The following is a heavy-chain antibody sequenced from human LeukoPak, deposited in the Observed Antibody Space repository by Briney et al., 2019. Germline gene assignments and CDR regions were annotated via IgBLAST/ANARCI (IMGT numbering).Heavy chain of an antibody. V-gene: IGHV3-23*01. CDR3: AKGDDILTTSILFPDY. J-gene: IGHJ4*02. CDR1: GFTFSSYA. Sequence: PGGSLRLSCAASGFTFSSYAMSWVRQAPGKGLEWVSAISGSGGSTYYADSVEGRFTISRDNSKNTLYLQMNSLRAEDTAVYYCAKGDDILTTSILFPDYWGQGTLVTVSS. CDR2: ISGSGGST. D-gene: IGHD3-9*01.